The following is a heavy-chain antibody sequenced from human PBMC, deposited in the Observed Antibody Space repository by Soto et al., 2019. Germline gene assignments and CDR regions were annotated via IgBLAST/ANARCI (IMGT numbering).Heavy chain of an antibody. CDR3: AKRPRSNLVDY. Sequence: QVQLVESGGGVVQPGRSLRLSCAASGFTFSSYGMHWVRQAPGKGLEWVAVISYDGSNKYYADSVKGRFTISRDNSKNTLYLQMNSLRAEDTAVYYCAKRPRSNLVDYWGQGTLVTVSS. CDR1: GFTFSSYG. V-gene: IGHV3-30*18. CDR2: ISYDGSNK. D-gene: IGHD4-4*01. J-gene: IGHJ4*02.